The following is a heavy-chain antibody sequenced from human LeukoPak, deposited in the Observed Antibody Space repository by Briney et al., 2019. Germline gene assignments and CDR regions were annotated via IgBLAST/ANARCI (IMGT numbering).Heavy chain of an antibody. Sequence: HSGGSLRLSCAASGFTFSNYGMSWVRQAPGKGLEWVSAISGSDGRTYYADSVKGRFTISRDNSKNTLYLQMNSLRAEDTAVYYCAKRQALSNGCHSYWGQGTLVTVSS. J-gene: IGHJ4*02. D-gene: IGHD6-19*01. CDR3: AKRQALSNGCHSY. V-gene: IGHV3-23*01. CDR2: ISGSDGRT. CDR1: GFTFSNYG.